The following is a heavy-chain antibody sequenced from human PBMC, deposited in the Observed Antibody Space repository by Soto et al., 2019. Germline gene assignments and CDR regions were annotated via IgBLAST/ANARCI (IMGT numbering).Heavy chain of an antibody. Sequence: PSETLSLTCTVSGGSISSYYWSWIRQPPGKGLEWIGYIYYSRSTNYNPSLKSRVTISVDTSKNQFSLKLSSVTAADTAVYYCARFKGYGSGSYYPRVYYYGMDVWGQGTTVTVSS. J-gene: IGHJ6*02. CDR2: IYYSRST. D-gene: IGHD3-10*01. V-gene: IGHV4-59*01. CDR3: ARFKGYGSGSYYPRVYYYGMDV. CDR1: GGSISSYY.